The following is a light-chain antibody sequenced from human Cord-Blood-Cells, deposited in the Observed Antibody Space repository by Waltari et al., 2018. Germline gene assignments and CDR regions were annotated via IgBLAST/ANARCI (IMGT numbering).Light chain of an antibody. CDR3: QQYNNWAPGEGPYT. J-gene: IGKJ2*01. CDR1: QRVSSN. V-gene: IGKV3-15*01. Sequence: EILMTQSPAPLPVSPGARATLPCRASQRVSSNLAWYQQKPGQAPRLLIYGASTRATGIPARFSGSGSGTEFTLTISSLQSEDFAVYYCQQYNNWAPGEGPYTFGQGTKLEIK. CDR2: GAS.